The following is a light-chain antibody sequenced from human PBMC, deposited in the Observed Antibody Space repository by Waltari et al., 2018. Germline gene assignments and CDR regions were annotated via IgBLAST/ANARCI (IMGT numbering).Light chain of an antibody. V-gene: IGKV4-1*01. CDR1: QTVLYASDNNNY. Sequence: DIVMTQSPDSLAVSLGARAPINCKSSQTVLYASDNNNYLAWYQQKLGQPPNLLIYWASTRASGVPARFSGSGSGTDFTLTISSLQAEDVAVYYCQQYYDTPRTFGQGTRVEIK. CDR2: WAS. J-gene: IGKJ1*01. CDR3: QQYYDTPRT.